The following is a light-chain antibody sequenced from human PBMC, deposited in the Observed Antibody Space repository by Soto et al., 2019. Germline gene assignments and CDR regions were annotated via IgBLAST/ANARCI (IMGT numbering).Light chain of an antibody. Sequence: QSVLTQPPSVSAAPGPKVTLSCSGSSSNIGNNYVSWYQQLPGTAPKLLIYDNNKRPSGIPDRFSGSKSGTSATLGITGLQTGDEADYYCGTWDSSLSAVVFGGGTKLPV. V-gene: IGLV1-51*01. CDR2: DNN. CDR1: SSNIGNNY. CDR3: GTWDSSLSAVV. J-gene: IGLJ2*01.